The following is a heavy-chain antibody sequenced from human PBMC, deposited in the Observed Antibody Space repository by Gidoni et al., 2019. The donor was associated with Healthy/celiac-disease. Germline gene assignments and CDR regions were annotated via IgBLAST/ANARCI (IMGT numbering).Heavy chain of an antibody. CDR1: GGSISSSSYY. Sequence: QLQLQESGPGLVKPSETLSLTCTVSGGSISSSSYYWGWIRQPPGQGLEWIGSIYYSGSTYYNPSLKSRVTISVDTSKNQFSLKLSSVTAADTAVYYCASTSSGWSVNFDYWGQGTLVTVSS. J-gene: IGHJ4*02. CDR3: ASTSSGWSVNFDY. CDR2: IYYSGST. D-gene: IGHD6-19*01. V-gene: IGHV4-39*01.